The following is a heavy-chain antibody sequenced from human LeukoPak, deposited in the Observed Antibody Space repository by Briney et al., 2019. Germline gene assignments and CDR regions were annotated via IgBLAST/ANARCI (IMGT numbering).Heavy chain of an antibody. CDR3: ARHIYYLDS. Sequence: SQTLSLTCALYGDSVSSKSAAWNWLRQSPSRGLEWLGRTYYRSKLYNDYAVFVKSRITINPDTSKNQFSLQLNSVTPEDTAVYYCARHIYYLDSWGQGTRFTVSS. CDR1: GDSVSSKSAA. J-gene: IGHJ4*02. V-gene: IGHV6-1*01. D-gene: IGHD2-21*01. CDR2: TYYRSKLYN.